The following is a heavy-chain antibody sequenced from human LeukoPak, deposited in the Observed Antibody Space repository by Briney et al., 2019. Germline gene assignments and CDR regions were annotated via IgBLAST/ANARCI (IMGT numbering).Heavy chain of an antibody. D-gene: IGHD3-9*01. V-gene: IGHV3-30-3*01. Sequence: GGSLRLSCAASGFTFSSYAMHCVRQAPGKGLEWVAVISYDGSNKYYADSVKGRFTISRDNSKNTLYLQMNSLRAEDTAVYYCARELYYDNGGGAFDIWGQGTMVTVSS. J-gene: IGHJ3*02. CDR1: GFTFSSYA. CDR3: ARELYYDNGGGAFDI. CDR2: ISYDGSNK.